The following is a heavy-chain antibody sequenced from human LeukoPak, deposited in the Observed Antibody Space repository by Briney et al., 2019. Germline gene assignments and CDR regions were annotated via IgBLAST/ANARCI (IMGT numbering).Heavy chain of an antibody. CDR1: GFTFSSYS. Sequence: PGGSLRLSCAASGFTFSSYSMNWVRQAPGKGLEWVSSISSSSSYIYYADSVKGRFTISRDNAKNSLYLQMNSLRAEDTAVYYCAGDGGHYYDSPLFDYWGQGTLVTVSS. CDR3: AGDGGHYYDSPLFDY. V-gene: IGHV3-21*01. J-gene: IGHJ4*02. D-gene: IGHD3-22*01. CDR2: ISSSSSYI.